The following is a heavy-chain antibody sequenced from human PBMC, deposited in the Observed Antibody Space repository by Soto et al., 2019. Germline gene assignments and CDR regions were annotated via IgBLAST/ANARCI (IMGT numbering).Heavy chain of an antibody. CDR1: GFTFSRYA. CDR2: ISGSGGST. CDR3: AKLLSSGWPY. V-gene: IGHV3-23*01. J-gene: IGHJ4*02. D-gene: IGHD6-19*01. Sequence: PGGALRPSCAASGFTFSRYAMSWVRRAPGKGLEWVSAISGSGGSTYYADSVKGRFTISRDNSKNTLYLQMNSLRAEDTDVYYCAKLLSSGWPYWGQGTLVTVSS.